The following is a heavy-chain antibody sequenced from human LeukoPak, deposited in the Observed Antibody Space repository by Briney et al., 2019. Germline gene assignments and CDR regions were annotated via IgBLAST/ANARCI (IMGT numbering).Heavy chain of an antibody. CDR3: ARVGTYYRSLDS. Sequence: SETLSLTCTVSGGSISSYYWSWIRQPPGKGLEWIGYIYHSGGTNYNPSLKSRVTISLDTSKNQFSLKLSSVTAADTAVYYCARVGTYYRSLDSWGQGTLVTVSS. V-gene: IGHV4-59*01. J-gene: IGHJ4*02. D-gene: IGHD3-10*01. CDR1: GGSISSYY. CDR2: IYHSGGT.